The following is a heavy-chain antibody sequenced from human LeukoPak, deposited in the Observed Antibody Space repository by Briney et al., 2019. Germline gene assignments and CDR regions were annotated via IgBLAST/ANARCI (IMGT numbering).Heavy chain of an antibody. J-gene: IGHJ4*02. Sequence: SETLSLTCTVSGGSISSYYWSWIRPPPGKGLEWNGYIYYSGSTNYNPSLKSRVTISVDTSKNQFSLKVSSVTAADTAVYYCARRAYYDILTGYIDYWGQGTLVTVSS. CDR2: IYYSGST. CDR3: ARRAYYDILTGYIDY. V-gene: IGHV4-59*08. D-gene: IGHD3-9*01. CDR1: GGSISSYY.